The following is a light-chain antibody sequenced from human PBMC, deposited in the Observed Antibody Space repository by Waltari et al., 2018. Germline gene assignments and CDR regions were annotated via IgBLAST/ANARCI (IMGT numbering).Light chain of an antibody. CDR2: KAS. CDR1: QSISSW. Sequence: DIQMTQSPSTLSASVGNRVTITCRASQSISSWFAWYQQKPGKAPKLLIYKASSLESGVPSRFSGSGSGTEFTLTISSLQPGDFATYYCQQYNSYPYTFGQGTKLEIK. J-gene: IGKJ2*01. V-gene: IGKV1-5*03. CDR3: QQYNSYPYT.